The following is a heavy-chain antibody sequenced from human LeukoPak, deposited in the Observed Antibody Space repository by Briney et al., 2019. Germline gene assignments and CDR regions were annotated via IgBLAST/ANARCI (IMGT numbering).Heavy chain of an antibody. CDR2: ISSNGGST. CDR3: ARFDDCGLY. V-gene: IGHV3-64*01. J-gene: IGHJ4*02. Sequence: GGSLRLSCAASGFTFSSYAMHWVRQAPGKGLEYVSAISSNGGSTYYANSVKGRFTISRDNSKNTLYLQMGSLRAEDMAVYYCARFDDCGLYWGQGTLVTVSS. D-gene: IGHD4-17*01. CDR1: GFTFSSYA.